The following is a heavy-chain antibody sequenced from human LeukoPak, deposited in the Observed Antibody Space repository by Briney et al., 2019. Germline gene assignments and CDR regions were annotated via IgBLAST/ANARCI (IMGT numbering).Heavy chain of an antibody. CDR3: ATPLGNHHFYYGMDV. CDR1: GGTLSIYV. Sequence: GASVKVFCKASGGTLSIYVIIWVRRARGQGLEWMGGIIPIFGSVDYAQKFQGRVTIKADESTSTVYMELNSLRSEDTAVYYCATPLGNHHFYYGMDVWGKGTTVTVSS. D-gene: IGHD1-26*01. V-gene: IGHV1-69*13. CDR2: IIPIFGSV. J-gene: IGHJ6*04.